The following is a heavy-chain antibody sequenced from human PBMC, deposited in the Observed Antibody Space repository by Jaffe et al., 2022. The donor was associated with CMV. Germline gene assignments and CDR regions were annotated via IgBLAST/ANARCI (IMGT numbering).Heavy chain of an antibody. D-gene: IGHD3-9*01. V-gene: IGHV3-23*01. J-gene: IGHJ6*02. CDR1: GFTFSRSV. CDR3: AKDDGQSHRVFYIMDV. CDR2: ISGPGGAT. Sequence: EVQLLESGGGLVQPGGSLRLSCAASGFTFSRSVMNWVRQAPGKGLEWVSAISGPGGATYYADSVKGRFTISRDNSRNTLYLQMVSLRAEDTAIYYCAKDDGQSHRVFYIMDVWGQGTTVTVSS.